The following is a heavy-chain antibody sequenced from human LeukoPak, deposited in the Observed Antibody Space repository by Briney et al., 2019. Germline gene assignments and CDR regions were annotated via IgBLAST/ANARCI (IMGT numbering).Heavy chain of an antibody. D-gene: IGHD3-22*01. CDR2: ISGSGDNT. CDR1: GFTFDDYA. Sequence: PGGSLRLSCAASGFTFDDYAMHWVRQAPGKGLEWVSTISGSGDNTYYADSVKGRFTISRDNAKNSLYLQMNSLRAEDTAVYYCARDLGQYYDTSDNWFDPWGQGTLVTVSS. V-gene: IGHV3-23*01. J-gene: IGHJ5*02. CDR3: ARDLGQYYDTSDNWFDP.